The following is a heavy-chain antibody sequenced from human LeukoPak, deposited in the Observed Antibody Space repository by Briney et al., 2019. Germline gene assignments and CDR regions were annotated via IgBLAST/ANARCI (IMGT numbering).Heavy chain of an antibody. CDR3: ARAITGIAAAGTNQYYFDY. J-gene: IGHJ4*02. D-gene: IGHD6-13*01. Sequence: PGGSQRLSCAASGFTFSSYSMNWVRQATGKGLEGLSSISSSSSYIYYADSVKGRFTISRDNAKNSLYLQMNSLRAEDTAVYYCARAITGIAAAGTNQYYFDYWGQGTLVTVSS. CDR1: GFTFSSYS. CDR2: ISSSSSYI. V-gene: IGHV3-21*01.